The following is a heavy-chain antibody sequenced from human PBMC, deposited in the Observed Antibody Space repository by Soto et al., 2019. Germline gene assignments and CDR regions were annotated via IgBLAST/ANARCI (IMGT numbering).Heavy chain of an antibody. CDR3: ARVRRPYYYDSSGYYSDV. CDR1: GYTFTSYG. Sequence: GASVKVSCKASGYTFTSYGISWVRQAPGQGLEWMGWISAYNGNTNYAQKLQGRVTTTTDTSTSTAYMELRSLRSDDTAVYYCARVRRPYYYDSSGYYSDVWGQGTTVTVSS. D-gene: IGHD3-22*01. V-gene: IGHV1-18*01. CDR2: ISAYNGNT. J-gene: IGHJ6*02.